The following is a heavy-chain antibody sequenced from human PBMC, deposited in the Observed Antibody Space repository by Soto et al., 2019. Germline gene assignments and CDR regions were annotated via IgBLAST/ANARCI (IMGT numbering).Heavy chain of an antibody. D-gene: IGHD1-26*01. V-gene: IGHV1-69*01. CDR1: GGTFSSYA. CDR3: ARARVGANLGGYFDY. J-gene: IGHJ4*02. Sequence: QVQLVQSGAEVQKPGSSVKVSCKASGGTFSSYAISWVRQAPGQGLEWMGGIIPIFGTANYAQKFQGRVTITADESTSTAYMELSSVRSEDTAVYYCARARVGANLGGYFDYWGQGTLVTVSS. CDR2: IIPIFGTA.